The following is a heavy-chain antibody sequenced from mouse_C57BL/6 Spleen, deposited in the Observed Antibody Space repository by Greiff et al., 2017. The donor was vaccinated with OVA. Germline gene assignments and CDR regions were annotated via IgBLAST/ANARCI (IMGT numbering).Heavy chain of an antibody. D-gene: IGHD4-1*02. CDR2: IDPETGGT. Sequence: QVQLKESGAELVRPGASVTLSCKASGYTFTDYEMHWVKQTPVHGLEWIGAIDPETGGTAYNQKFKGKAILTADKSSSTAYMELRSLTSEDSAVYYCTRGPTGIEAMDYWGQGTSVTVSS. V-gene: IGHV1-15*01. J-gene: IGHJ4*01. CDR3: TRGPTGIEAMDY. CDR1: GYTFTDYE.